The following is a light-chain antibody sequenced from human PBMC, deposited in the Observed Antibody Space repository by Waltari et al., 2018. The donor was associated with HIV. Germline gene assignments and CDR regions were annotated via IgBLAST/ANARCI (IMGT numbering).Light chain of an antibody. V-gene: IGLV1-44*01. CDR3: AAWDDSLNAYV. CDR2: SLD. J-gene: IGLJ1*01. Sequence: QSVLTQTPSASGTPGQRVIVPCSGISSNIGSNTVNWYQQLPGAAPRLLIHSLDQRPSGVPDRFSGSKSGASASLAISGLQSEDEADYYCAAWDDSLNAYVFGGGTKVTVL. CDR1: SSNIGSNT.